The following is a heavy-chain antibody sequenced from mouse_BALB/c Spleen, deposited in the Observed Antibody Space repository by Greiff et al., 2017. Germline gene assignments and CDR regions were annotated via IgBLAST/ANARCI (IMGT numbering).Heavy chain of an antibody. V-gene: IGHV1-82*01. J-gene: IGHJ4*01. Sequence: VQLQQSGPELVKPGASVKISCKASGYAFSSSWMNWVKQRPGQGLEWIGRIYPGDGDTNYNGKFKGKATLTADKSSSTAYMQLSSLTSVDSAVYFCASPYRYDEDYAMDYWGQGTSVTVSS. CDR3: ASPYRYDEDYAMDY. D-gene: IGHD2-14*01. CDR2: IYPGDGDT. CDR1: GYAFSSSW.